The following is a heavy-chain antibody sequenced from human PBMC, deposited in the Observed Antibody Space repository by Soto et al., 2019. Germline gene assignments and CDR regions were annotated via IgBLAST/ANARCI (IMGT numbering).Heavy chain of an antibody. J-gene: IGHJ5*02. D-gene: IGHD2-15*01. CDR1: GYTFTSYD. V-gene: IGHV1-8*01. CDR2: MNPNSGNT. Sequence: ASVKVSCKASGYTFTSYDINWVRQATGQGLEWMGWMNPNSGNTGYAQKFQGRVTMTRNTSISTAYMELSSLRSEDTAVYYCARGLPYCSGGSRYFPNWFDPWGQGTLVTVSS. CDR3: ARGLPYCSGGSRYFPNWFDP.